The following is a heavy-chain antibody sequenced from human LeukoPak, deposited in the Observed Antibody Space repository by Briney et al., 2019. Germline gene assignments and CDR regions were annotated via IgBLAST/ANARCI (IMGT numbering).Heavy chain of an antibody. CDR3: ARGRIVGATIDY. V-gene: IGHV1-2*02. D-gene: IGHD1-26*01. CDR1: GYTFTGYY. CDR2: INPNSGGT. Sequence: ASVKVSCKASGYTFTGYYMHWVRQAPGQGLEWMGWINPNSGGTNYAQKFQGRATMARDTSISTAYMELSRLRSDDTAVYYCARGRIVGATIDYWGQGTLVTVSS. J-gene: IGHJ4*02.